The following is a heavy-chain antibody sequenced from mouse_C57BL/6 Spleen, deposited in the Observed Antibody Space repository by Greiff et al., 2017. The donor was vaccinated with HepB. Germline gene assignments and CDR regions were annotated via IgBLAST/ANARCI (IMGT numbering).Heavy chain of an antibody. CDR3: ARNYYGSSLYWYFDV. CDR2: IYPGSGNT. CDR1: GHSFTSYY. D-gene: IGHD1-1*01. Sequence: VQLQQSGPELVKPGASVKISCKASGHSFTSYYIHWVKQRPGQGLEWIGWIYPGSGNTKYNEKFKGKATLTADTSSSTAYMQLSSLTSEDSAVYYCARNYYGSSLYWYFDVWGTGTTVTVSS. J-gene: IGHJ1*03. V-gene: IGHV1-66*01.